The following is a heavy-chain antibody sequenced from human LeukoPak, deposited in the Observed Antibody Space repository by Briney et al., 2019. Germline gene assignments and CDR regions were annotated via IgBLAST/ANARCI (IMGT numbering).Heavy chain of an antibody. CDR3: ARDYGDYGLDY. D-gene: IGHD4-17*01. Sequence: GGSLRLSCVASDFIFSSYPMNWIRQAPGKGLEWVSSITGSSSNIYYADSVKGRFTISRDNVKNSVYLQMNSLRAEDTAVYYCARDYGDYGLDYWGQGTLVTVSS. CDR1: DFIFSSYP. J-gene: IGHJ4*02. CDR2: ITGSSSNI. V-gene: IGHV3-21*01.